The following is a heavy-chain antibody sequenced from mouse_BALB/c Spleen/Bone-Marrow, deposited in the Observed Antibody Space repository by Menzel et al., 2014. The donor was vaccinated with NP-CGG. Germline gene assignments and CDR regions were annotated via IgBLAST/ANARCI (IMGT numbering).Heavy chain of an antibody. J-gene: IGHJ4*01. D-gene: IGHD1-1*01. CDR2: IRNKANGYTT. CDR3: AREREYYDYAMDY. CDR1: GFTFTDYY. Sequence: EVKLMESGGGLVQPGGSLRLSCATSGFTFTDYYMSWVRQTPGKALEWLGFIRNKANGYTTEYSASVKGRFTISRDNSQSILYLQMNTLRAEDSATYYCAREREYYDYAMDYWGQGTLVTVSS. V-gene: IGHV7-3*02.